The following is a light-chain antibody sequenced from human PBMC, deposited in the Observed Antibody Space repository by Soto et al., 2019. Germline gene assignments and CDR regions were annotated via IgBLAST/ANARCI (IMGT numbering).Light chain of an antibody. CDR3: SSYAGSNKGPVV. CDR1: SSDVGGYNY. Sequence: QAVVTQPPSASGSPGQSVTISCTGTSSDVGGYNYVSWYQQHPGKAPKLMIYEVSKRPSGVPDRFSGSKSGNTASLTVSGLQAEDEADYYCSSYAGSNKGPVVFGGGTKLTVL. CDR2: EVS. V-gene: IGLV2-8*01. J-gene: IGLJ2*01.